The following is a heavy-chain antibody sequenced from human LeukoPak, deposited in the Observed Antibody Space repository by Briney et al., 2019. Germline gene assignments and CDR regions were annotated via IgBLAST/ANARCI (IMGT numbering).Heavy chain of an antibody. J-gene: IGHJ4*02. D-gene: IGHD1-14*01. CDR3: AREILGGFNPGAY. V-gene: IGHV4-4*02. Sequence: SETLSLTCTVSLDSTTSNFWSWVRQPPGKSLEWIGEIHRSGSPNYNPPLQSRVTISIDRSRNQIVLELSSVTAADTAVYYCAREILGGFNPGAYWGQGTLVTVSS. CDR2: IHRSGSP. CDR1: LDSTTSNFW.